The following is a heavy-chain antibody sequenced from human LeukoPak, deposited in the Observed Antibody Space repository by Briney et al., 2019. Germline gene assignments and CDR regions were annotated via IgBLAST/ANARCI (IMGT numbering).Heavy chain of an antibody. CDR2: IYTSGST. D-gene: IGHD6-19*01. Sequence: PSETLSLTCTVSGGSISSYYWSWIRQPPGKGLEWIGYIYTSGSTNYNPSLKSRVTISVDTSKNQFSLKLSSVTAADTAVYYCASTQWLDPNWFDPWGQGTLVTVSS. CDR3: ASTQWLDPNWFDP. V-gene: IGHV4-4*09. CDR1: GGSISSYY. J-gene: IGHJ5*02.